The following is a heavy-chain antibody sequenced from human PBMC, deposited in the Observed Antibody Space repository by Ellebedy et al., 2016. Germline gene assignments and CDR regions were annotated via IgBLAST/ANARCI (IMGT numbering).Heavy chain of an antibody. J-gene: IGHJ4*02. D-gene: IGHD2-2*01. CDR1: GGSVSSGRYY. Sequence: SETLSLTXTVSGGSVSSGRYYWSWIRQPPGKGLEWIGYIYYSGSTNYNPSLKSRVTISVDTSKNQFSLKLSSVTAADTAVYYCARDSSSPFDYWGQGTLVTVSS. CDR2: IYYSGST. V-gene: IGHV4-61*01. CDR3: ARDSSSPFDY.